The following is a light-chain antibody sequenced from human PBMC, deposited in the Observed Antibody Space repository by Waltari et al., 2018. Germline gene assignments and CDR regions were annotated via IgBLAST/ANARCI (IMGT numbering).Light chain of an antibody. CDR2: RDS. J-gene: IGLJ2*01. V-gene: IGLV1-47*01. Sequence: QSVLSQPPSASASPGQGVTIPCSGSNSNIGFHSFFWYQHVPGTAPKLVIFRDSQRPSGVPGRFSGSKSGTSASLAISGLRSEDEADYYCASWDQSLRGVVFGGGTKLTVL. CDR3: ASWDQSLRGVV. CDR1: NSNIGFHS.